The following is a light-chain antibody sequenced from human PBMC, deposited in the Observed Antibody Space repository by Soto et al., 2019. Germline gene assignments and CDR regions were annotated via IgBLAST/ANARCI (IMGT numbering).Light chain of an antibody. Sequence: DIVLAQSPGPLSLSLGEGATLSWRASQSVTNNYLAWYQQPPRQAPRLLIDAASSSATGVPDRISGTGSGTDFTLTISRLEPEDFAVFYCQQYGNSPITFGQGTRLEIK. CDR2: AAS. J-gene: IGKJ5*01. V-gene: IGKV3-20*01. CDR3: QQYGNSPIT. CDR1: QSVTNNY.